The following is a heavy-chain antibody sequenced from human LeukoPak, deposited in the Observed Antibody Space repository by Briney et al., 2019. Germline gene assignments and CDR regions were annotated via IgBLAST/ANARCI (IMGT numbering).Heavy chain of an antibody. Sequence: SETLSLTCTVSGGSISSGSYYWSWIRQPAGKGLEWIGRIYTSGSTNYNPSLKSRVTISVDTSKNQFSLKLNSVTAADTAVYYCARGYSSGWYSSYYMDVWGKGTTVTISS. D-gene: IGHD6-19*01. CDR2: IYTSGST. V-gene: IGHV4-61*02. CDR3: ARGYSSGWYSSYYMDV. CDR1: GGSISSGSYY. J-gene: IGHJ6*03.